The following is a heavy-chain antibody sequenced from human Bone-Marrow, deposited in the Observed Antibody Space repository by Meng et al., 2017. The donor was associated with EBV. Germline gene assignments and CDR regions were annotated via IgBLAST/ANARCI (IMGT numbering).Heavy chain of an antibody. Sequence: QVQLQESGPGLVTPSDTMSLTCTVSGGSISSSNWWSWVRQPPGKGLEWIGEIYHSGSTNYNPSLKSRVTISVDKSKNQFSLKLSSVTAADTAVYYCARGRRGGAAAIDYFDYWGRGTLVTVSS. V-gene: IGHV4-4*02. D-gene: IGHD2-2*01. CDR2: IYHSGST. J-gene: IGHJ4*02. CDR3: ARGRRGGAAAIDYFDY. CDR1: GGSISSSNW.